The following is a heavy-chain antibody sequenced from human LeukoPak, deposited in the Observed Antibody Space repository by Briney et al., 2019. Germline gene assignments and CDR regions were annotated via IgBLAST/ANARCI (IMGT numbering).Heavy chain of an antibody. CDR2: INPNSGGT. J-gene: IGHJ4*02. Sequence: GASVKVSCKASGYTFTGYYMHWVRQAPGQGLEWMGWINPNSGGTNYAQKFQGRVTMTRDTSISTAYMELSRLRSDDTAVYYCATATVRDPVHYYDILTGYYRYWGQGTLVTVSS. CDR3: ATATVRDPVHYYDILTGYYRY. CDR1: GYTFTGYY. V-gene: IGHV1-2*02. D-gene: IGHD3-9*01.